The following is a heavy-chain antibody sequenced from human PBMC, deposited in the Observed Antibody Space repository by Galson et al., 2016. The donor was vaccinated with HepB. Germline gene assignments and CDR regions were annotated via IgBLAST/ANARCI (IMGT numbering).Heavy chain of an antibody. Sequence: SLRLSCAASGLTFSSYCMHWVRQAPGKGLEWVSFFRCSTGNIHYADSVKGRFTVSRDNSKNSLYLLMNSLRAEDTAVYYCARVRGDYGGTYGSLGQRTLVTVSS. CDR1: GLTFSSYC. CDR3: ARVRGDYGGTYGS. CDR2: FRCSTGNI. V-gene: IGHV3-48*04. D-gene: IGHD4-23*01. J-gene: IGHJ5*02.